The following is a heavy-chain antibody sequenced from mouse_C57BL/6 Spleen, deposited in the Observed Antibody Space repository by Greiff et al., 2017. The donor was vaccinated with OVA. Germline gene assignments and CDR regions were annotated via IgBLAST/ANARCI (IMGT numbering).Heavy chain of an antibody. D-gene: IGHD2-4*01. CDR3: ARRRGDYGVGAMDY. J-gene: IGHJ4*01. CDR2: IWSGGST. CDR1: GFSLTSYG. Sequence: VQLQQSGPDLVQPSQSLSITCTVSGFSLTSYGVHWVRQSPGKGLEWLGVIWSGGSTAYNAAFISRLSISKDNSKSQVFFKMNSLQADDTAIYYCARRRGDYGVGAMDYWGQGTSVTVSS. V-gene: IGHV2-2*01.